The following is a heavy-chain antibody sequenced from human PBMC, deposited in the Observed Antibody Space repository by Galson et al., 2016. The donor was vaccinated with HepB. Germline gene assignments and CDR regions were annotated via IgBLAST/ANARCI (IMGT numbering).Heavy chain of an antibody. D-gene: IGHD4-23*01. V-gene: IGHV3-7*01. CDR1: GFTFSRSW. CDR3: VRDPYGGNGA. J-gene: IGHJ5*02. CDR2: VSQDGSEK. Sequence: LRLSCAASGFTFSRSWMTWVRQAPGKGLEWVAIVSQDGSEKNYMDSLKGRFTISRDNAKNSLYLQLNSLRVEDTAVYYCVRDPYGGNGAWGQGTLVTVSS.